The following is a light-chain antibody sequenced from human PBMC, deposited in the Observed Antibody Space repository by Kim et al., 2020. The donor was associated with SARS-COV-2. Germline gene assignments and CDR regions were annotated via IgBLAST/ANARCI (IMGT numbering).Light chain of an antibody. CDR1: SLRSYY. Sequence: ALGQTVRNTCKGDSLRSYYASWDQQKPGQAHVLVIYGKNTRPSGIPGRFSGSSSGNTASLTITGARAEDEADYYCNSRDSSGNHLVFGGGTQLTVL. J-gene: IGLJ3*02. CDR3: NSRDSSGNHLV. V-gene: IGLV3-19*01. CDR2: GKN.